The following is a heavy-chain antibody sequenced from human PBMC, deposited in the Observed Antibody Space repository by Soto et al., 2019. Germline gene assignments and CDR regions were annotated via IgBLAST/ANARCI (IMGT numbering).Heavy chain of an antibody. V-gene: IGHV3-13*01. CDR1: GFTFSSYD. CDR3: ARQYRGYDAFDI. CDR2: IGTAGDT. D-gene: IGHD5-12*01. J-gene: IGHJ3*02. Sequence: RLSCAASGFTFSSYDMHWVRQATGKGLEWVSAIGTAGDTYYPGSVKGRFTISRENAKNSLYLQMNSLRAGDTAVYYCARQYRGYDAFDIWGQGTMVTVSS.